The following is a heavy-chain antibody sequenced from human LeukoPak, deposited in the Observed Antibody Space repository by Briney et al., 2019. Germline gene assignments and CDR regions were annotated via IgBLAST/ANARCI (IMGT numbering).Heavy chain of an antibody. J-gene: IGHJ5*02. D-gene: IGHD3-22*01. V-gene: IGHV3-7*05. CDR2: IKQDGSEK. Sequence: GGSLRLSCAASGFTFSSYWMSWVRQAPGKGLEWVANIKQDGSEKYYVDSVKGRFTISRDNAKNSLYLQMNSLRAEDTAMYYCARDRTSGYNWFDPWGQGTLVTVSS. CDR3: ARDRTSGYNWFDP. CDR1: GFTFSSYW.